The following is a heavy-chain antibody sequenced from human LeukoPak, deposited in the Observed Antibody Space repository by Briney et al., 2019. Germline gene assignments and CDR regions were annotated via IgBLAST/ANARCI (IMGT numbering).Heavy chain of an antibody. D-gene: IGHD4-17*01. V-gene: IGHV3-23*01. J-gene: IGHJ4*02. CDR1: GFAFSNTG. CDR2: ISPTGEGT. CDR3: ARDAGGAWPFDY. Sequence: GGSLRLSCAPSGFAFSNTGMTWVRQAPGRGLEWVSTISPTGEGTHYADSVKARFTISRDNSKNTLSLEMNSLRADDTATYYCARDAGGAWPFDYWGQGTRVIVSS.